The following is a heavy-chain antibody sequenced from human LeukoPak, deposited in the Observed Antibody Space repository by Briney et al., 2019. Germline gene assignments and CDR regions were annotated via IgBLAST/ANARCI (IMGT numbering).Heavy chain of an antibody. CDR3: ASRRYYDGSGYLE. Sequence: PSQTLSLTCTVSGGSINSGDYYWSWIRQPPGKGLEWIGTIYYSGRTYYSPSLKSRVTMSVDPSNNQFSLNLRSVTPADTAVYYCASRRYYDGSGYLEWGQGTLLSVSS. J-gene: IGHJ1*01. CDR1: GGSINSGDYY. D-gene: IGHD3-22*01. V-gene: IGHV4-30-4*08. CDR2: IYYSGRT.